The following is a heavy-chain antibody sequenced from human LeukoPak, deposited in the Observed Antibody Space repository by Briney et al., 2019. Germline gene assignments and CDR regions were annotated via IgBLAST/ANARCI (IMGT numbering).Heavy chain of an antibody. V-gene: IGHV3-15*07. CDR3: TTGIDDGGGY. CDR2: IKNKNEGGAS. D-gene: IGHD3-10*01. CDR1: GLTFENVW. Sequence: GGSLRLSCGVSGLTFENVWMNWVRQAPGKGLEWVGRIKNKNEGGASHYAASVKDRFSISRDDSRTTLFLQMNSLKTEDTGVYYCTTGIDDGGGYWGQGTQVTVSS. J-gene: IGHJ4*02.